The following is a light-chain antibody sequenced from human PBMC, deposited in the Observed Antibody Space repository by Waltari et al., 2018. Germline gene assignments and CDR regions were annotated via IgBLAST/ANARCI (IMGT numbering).Light chain of an antibody. Sequence: QAAPTQPPSVSGSPGQSVTISCTGTSSDIGYYNAVSWYQQHPGKAPKLMCYEVSKRPSGVSDRFSGSKSVNTASLTISGLQAEDEADYYCSSYAGSNTYIFGAGTRLTVL. V-gene: IGLV2-11*01. CDR3: SSYAGSNTYI. CDR2: EVS. CDR1: SSDIGYYNA. J-gene: IGLJ1*01.